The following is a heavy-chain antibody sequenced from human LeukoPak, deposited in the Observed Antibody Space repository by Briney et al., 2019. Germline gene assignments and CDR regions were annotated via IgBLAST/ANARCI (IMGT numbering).Heavy chain of an antibody. CDR2: IKQDGSEK. D-gene: IGHD4-23*01. J-gene: IGHJ4*02. CDR3: ARDSTVVTRFDY. V-gene: IGHV3-7*01. CDR1: GFTFSSYG. Sequence: PGGSLRLSCAASGFTFSSYGMHWVRQAPGKGLEWVANIKQDGSEKYYVDSVKGRFTISRDNAKNSLYLQMNSLRAEDTAVYYCARDSTVVTRFDYWGQGTLVTVSS.